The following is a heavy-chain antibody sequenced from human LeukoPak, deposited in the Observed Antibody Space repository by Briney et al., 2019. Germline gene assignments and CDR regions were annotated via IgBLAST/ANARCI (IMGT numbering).Heavy chain of an antibody. D-gene: IGHD3-22*01. Sequence: GGSLRLSCAASGFTFSSYWIHWVSQAPGKGLVWVSRIDSGGNITTYADSVKGRFTISRDNAKNTLYLQMNSLRAEDTAVYYCARISYDSSGYYDYWGQGTLVTVSS. J-gene: IGHJ4*02. V-gene: IGHV3-74*03. CDR3: ARISYDSSGYYDY. CDR2: IDSGGNIT. CDR1: GFTFSSYW.